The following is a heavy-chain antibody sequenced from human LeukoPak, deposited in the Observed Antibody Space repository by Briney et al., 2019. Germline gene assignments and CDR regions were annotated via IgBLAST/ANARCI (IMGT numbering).Heavy chain of an antibody. J-gene: IGHJ3*02. D-gene: IGHD3-22*01. CDR3: ASPELDYYDSSGPHDAFYI. CDR1: GGTFSSYA. CDR2: IIPVFGTA. V-gene: IGHV1-69*13. Sequence: SVKVSCKGTGGTFSSYAISGVRQPAGQGLEWVGGIIPVFGTANYAQKFQSRVMITADESTSTAYIVLSSLRSEDTAVYYCASPELDYYDSSGPHDAFYIWGQGTMVTVSS.